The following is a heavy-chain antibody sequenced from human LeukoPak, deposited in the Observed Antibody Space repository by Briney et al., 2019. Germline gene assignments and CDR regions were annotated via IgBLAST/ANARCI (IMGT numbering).Heavy chain of an antibody. CDR2: ISWNSGSI. CDR3: AKEGNYYDSSGLDY. V-gene: IGHV3-9*01. CDR1: GFTFDDYA. D-gene: IGHD3-22*01. J-gene: IGHJ4*02. Sequence: GRSLRLSCAASGFTFDDYAMHWVRQAPGKGLEWVSGISWNSGSIGYADSVKGRFTISRDNAKNSLYLQMNSLRAEDTALYYCAKEGNYYDSSGLDYWGQGTLVTVSS.